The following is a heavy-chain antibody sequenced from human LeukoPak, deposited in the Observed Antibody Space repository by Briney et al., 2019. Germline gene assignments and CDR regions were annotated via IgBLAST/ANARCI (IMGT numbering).Heavy chain of an antibody. V-gene: IGHV3-23*01. CDR2: IGVSGVET. CDR1: GFAFSKYA. Sequence: PGGSLRLSCAASGFAFSKYAMNWVRQAPGKGLEWVSTIGVSGVETYYADSVKGRFTISRDNSKNTLYLQMHSLRAEDTAVYYCARRNWGAKSLESHSFDYWGQGTLVTVSS. D-gene: IGHD7-27*01. J-gene: IGHJ4*02. CDR3: ARRNWGAKSLESHSFDY.